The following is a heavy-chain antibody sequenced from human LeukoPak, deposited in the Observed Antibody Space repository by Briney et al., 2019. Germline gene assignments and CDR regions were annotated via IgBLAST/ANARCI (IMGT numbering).Heavy chain of an antibody. J-gene: IGHJ6*03. V-gene: IGHV3-30*02. D-gene: IGHD3-10*01. CDR2: IRYDGSNK. CDR1: GFTFSTYG. Sequence: GGSLRLSCAASGFTFSTYGMHWVRQAPGKGLEWVAFIRYDGSNKYYADSVKGRFTISRDDSKNTLFLQMNSLRAEDTAVYYCAKSPKSPAISMVRGTSQYNYYMDVWGKGTTVTISS. CDR3: AKSPKSPAISMVRGTSQYNYYMDV.